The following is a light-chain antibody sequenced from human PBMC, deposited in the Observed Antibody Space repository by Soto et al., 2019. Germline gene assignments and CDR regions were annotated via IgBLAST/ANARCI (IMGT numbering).Light chain of an antibody. Sequence: QSVLTQPPSASGTPGQIVAISCSGSSSNIGSNTVTWYQQLPGTAPKLLIYSTSQRSSGVPGRFSGSKSGASASLSISGLQSEDEGDYYCAAWDDRLDVYVFGTGTKLTVL. J-gene: IGLJ1*01. CDR2: STS. CDR3: AAWDDRLDVYV. CDR1: SSNIGSNT. V-gene: IGLV1-44*01.